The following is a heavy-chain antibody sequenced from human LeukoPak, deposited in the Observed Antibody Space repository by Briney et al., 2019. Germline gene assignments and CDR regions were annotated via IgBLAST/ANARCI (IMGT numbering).Heavy chain of an antibody. CDR2: IIPMLGIA. Sequence: GASVTVSCKASGGTFSNYAISWVRQAPGQGLEWMGRIIPMLGIANYAHNFQGRVTITAVKSTSTAYMELSSLRSDDTALYYCASCSGGSCYSRDWFDPWGQGTQVTVSS. CDR1: GGTFSNYA. V-gene: IGHV1-69*04. CDR3: ASCSGGSCYSRDWFDP. J-gene: IGHJ5*02. D-gene: IGHD2-15*01.